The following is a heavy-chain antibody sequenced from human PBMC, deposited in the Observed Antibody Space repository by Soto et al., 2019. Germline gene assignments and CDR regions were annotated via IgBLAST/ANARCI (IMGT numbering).Heavy chain of an antibody. CDR2: ISYDGSNK. CDR1: GFTFSSYA. J-gene: IGHJ2*01. Sequence: QVQLVESGGGVVQPGRSLRLSCAASGFTFSSYAMHWVRQAPGKGLEWVAVISYDGSNKYYAYYVKGGFTISRANSKNALYQPMNNLTSDDTSLYYCTMDPLWRTARVLWYFDLWGRGALVSHSS. V-gene: IGHV3-30-3*01. CDR3: TMDPLWRTARVLWYFDL. D-gene: IGHD5-18*01.